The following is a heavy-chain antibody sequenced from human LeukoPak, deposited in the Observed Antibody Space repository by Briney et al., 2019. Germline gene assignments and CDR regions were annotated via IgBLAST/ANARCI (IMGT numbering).Heavy chain of an antibody. CDR2: INSDGSST. J-gene: IGHJ4*02. D-gene: IGHD3-3*01. V-gene: IGHV3-74*01. CDR1: GFTFSSYW. Sequence: PGGSLRLSCAASGFTFSSYWMHWVRQAPGEGLVWVSRINSDGSSTTYADSVKGRFTTSRDNAKNTVYLQMNSLRAEDTAVYYCARVGYDLDYWGQGTLVTVSS. CDR3: ARVGYDLDY.